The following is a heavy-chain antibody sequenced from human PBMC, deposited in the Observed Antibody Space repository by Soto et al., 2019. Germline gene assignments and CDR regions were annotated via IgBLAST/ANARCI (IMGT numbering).Heavy chain of an antibody. Sequence: ASVRVSCKASGYTFTGYYMHWVRQAPGQGLEWMGWINPNSGGTNYAQKFQGWVTMTRDTSISTAYMELSRLRSDDTAVYYCARLARYGSGSSPDPDRPYYYYGMDVWGQGTTVTVSS. CDR3: ARLARYGSGSSPDPDRPYYYYGMDV. CDR2: INPNSGGT. D-gene: IGHD3-10*01. J-gene: IGHJ6*02. CDR1: GYTFTGYY. V-gene: IGHV1-2*04.